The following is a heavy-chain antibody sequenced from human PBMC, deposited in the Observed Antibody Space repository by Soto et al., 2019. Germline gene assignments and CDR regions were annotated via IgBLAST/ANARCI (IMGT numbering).Heavy chain of an antibody. J-gene: IGHJ5*02. D-gene: IGHD3-22*01. V-gene: IGHV4-59*02. CDR3: ARSFYDSTAFAVYP. Sequence: SETLSLTRTVSGASVSDGYWSRIPEPPGKGLEWIGFMYFGGSFNYNPSLSSRVTLSVETSKNQFSMKGTSVTASDTAVYYWARSFYDSTAFAVYPWGQGTVLTVSS. CDR1: GASVSDGY. CDR2: MYFGGSF.